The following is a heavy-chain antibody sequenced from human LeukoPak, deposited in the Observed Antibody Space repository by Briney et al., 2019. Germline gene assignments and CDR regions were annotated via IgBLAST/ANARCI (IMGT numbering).Heavy chain of an antibody. Sequence: ASVKVSCKASGYTFTGYYMHWVRQAPGQGLEWMGWINPHSGGTNYAQKFQGRVTMTRDTSISTAYMELSRLRSDDTAVYYCARDYSDCRSTSCSYYYYYYYMDVWGKGTTVTVSS. CDR2: INPHSGGT. J-gene: IGHJ6*03. CDR1: GYTFTGYY. V-gene: IGHV1-2*02. D-gene: IGHD2-2*01. CDR3: ARDYSDCRSTSCSYYYYYYYMDV.